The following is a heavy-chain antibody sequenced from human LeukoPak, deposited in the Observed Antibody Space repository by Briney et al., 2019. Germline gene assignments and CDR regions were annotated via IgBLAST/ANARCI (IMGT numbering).Heavy chain of an antibody. CDR1: GYTFTSYD. D-gene: IGHD6-19*01. J-gene: IGHJ6*03. CDR3: ARGAPRGGSSGWYTLYYYYYMDV. V-gene: IGHV1-8*01. Sequence: GASVKVSCKASGYTFTSYDINWVRQATGQGLEWMGWMNPNSGNTGYVQKFQGRVTMTRNTSISTAYMELSSLRSEDTAVYYCARGAPRGGSSGWYTLYYYYYMDVWGKGTTVTVSS. CDR2: MNPNSGNT.